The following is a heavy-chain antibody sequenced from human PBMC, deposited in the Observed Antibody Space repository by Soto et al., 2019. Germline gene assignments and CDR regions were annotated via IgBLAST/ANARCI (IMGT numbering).Heavy chain of an antibody. J-gene: IGHJ6*02. CDR1: GYTFTSYA. Sequence: QVQLVQSGAEVKKPGASVKVSCKASGYTFTSYAMHWVRQAAGQRLEWMGWINAGNGNTKYSQKFQGRVTITRDTSASTAYMELSSLRSEDTAVYYCARDRAVAGSTYYYYGMDVWGQGTTVTVSS. D-gene: IGHD6-19*01. CDR3: ARDRAVAGSTYYYYGMDV. V-gene: IGHV1-3*01. CDR2: INAGNGNT.